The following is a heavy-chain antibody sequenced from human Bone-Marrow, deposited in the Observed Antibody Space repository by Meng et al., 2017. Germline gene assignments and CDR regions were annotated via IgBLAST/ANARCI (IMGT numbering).Heavy chain of an antibody. CDR3: ARGLDSGYSYGTIDY. V-gene: IGHV3-21*01. J-gene: IGHJ4*02. CDR1: GLTFVSDS. Sequence: VPVVESGGGLVRPGGSLRLSCAASGLTFVSDSMNRVRQVRGKGLERVSSISSSSSYIYYANSVKGRFTISRDNAKNSLYLQMNSLRAEDTAVYYCARGLDSGYSYGTIDYWGQGTLVTVSS. D-gene: IGHD5-18*01. CDR2: ISSSSSYI.